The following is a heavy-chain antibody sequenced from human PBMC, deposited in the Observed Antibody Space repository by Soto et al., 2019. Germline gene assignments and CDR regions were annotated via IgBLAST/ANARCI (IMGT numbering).Heavy chain of an antibody. CDR3: TRSTSGYSGYDYGSYYYYYYMDV. V-gene: IGHV3-73*01. J-gene: IGHJ6*03. D-gene: IGHD5-12*01. CDR1: GFTFSGSA. CDR2: IRSKANSYAT. Sequence: GGSLRLSCAASGFTFSGSAMHWVRQASGKGLEWVGRIRSKANSYATAYAASVKGRFTISRDDSKNTAYLQMNSLKTEDTAVYYCTRSTSGYSGYDYGSYYYYYYMDVWGKGTTVTVSS.